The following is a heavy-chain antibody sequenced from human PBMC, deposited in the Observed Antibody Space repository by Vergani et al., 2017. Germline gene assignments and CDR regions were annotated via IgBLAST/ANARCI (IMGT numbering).Heavy chain of an antibody. CDR2: INHSGST. J-gene: IGHJ4*02. CDR3: ASYHRGYGDYETPALDY. V-gene: IGHV4-34*01. D-gene: IGHD4-17*01. Sequence: QVQLQQWGAGLLKPSETLSLTCAVYGGSFSGYYWSWIRQPPGKGLEWIGEINHSGSTNYNPSLKSRVPISVDTSKNQFSLKLSSVTAADTAVYYCASYHRGYGDYETPALDYWGQGTLVTVSS. CDR1: GGSFSGYY.